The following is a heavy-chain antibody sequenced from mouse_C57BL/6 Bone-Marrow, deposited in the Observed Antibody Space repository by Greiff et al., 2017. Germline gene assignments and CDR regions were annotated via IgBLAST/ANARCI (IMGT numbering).Heavy chain of an antibody. J-gene: IGHJ4*01. CDR2: IRNKANGYTT. CDR3: ARSRYDGRAMDY. D-gene: IGHD2-12*01. V-gene: IGHV7-3*01. Sequence: EVKLVESGGGLVQPGGSLSLSCAASGFTFTDYYMSWVRQPPGKALEWLGFIRNKANGYTTEHSASVKGRFTISRDNSQSILYLQMNARRAEDSAAYYGARSRYDGRAMDYWGQGTSVTVSS. CDR1: GFTFTDYY.